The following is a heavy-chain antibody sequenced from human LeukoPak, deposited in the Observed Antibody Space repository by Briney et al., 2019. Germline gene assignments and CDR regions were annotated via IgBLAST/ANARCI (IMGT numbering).Heavy chain of an antibody. J-gene: IGHJ4*02. V-gene: IGHV3-33*08. CDR3: ARGPYYYDSSGYSDY. Sequence: GGSLRLSCAASGFTFSSYAMHWVRQAPGKGLEWVAVIWYDGSNKYYADSVKGRFTISRDNSKNTLYLQMNSLRAEDTAVYYCARGPYYYDSSGYSDYWGQGTLVTVSS. D-gene: IGHD3-22*01. CDR2: IWYDGSNK. CDR1: GFTFSSYA.